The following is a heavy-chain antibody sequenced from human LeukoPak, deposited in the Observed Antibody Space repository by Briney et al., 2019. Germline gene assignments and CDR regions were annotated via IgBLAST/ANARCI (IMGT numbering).Heavy chain of an antibody. Sequence: GGSLRLSCAASGFTFSDYYMSWIRQAPGKGLEWVSYISSSGSTIYYADSVKGRFTISRDNAKNSLYLQMNSLRAEDTAVYYCASDMGYSNYYFDYWGQGTLVTVSS. V-gene: IGHV3-11*04. CDR2: ISSSGSTI. CDR3: ASDMGYSNYYFDY. J-gene: IGHJ4*02. CDR1: GFTFSDYY. D-gene: IGHD4-4*01.